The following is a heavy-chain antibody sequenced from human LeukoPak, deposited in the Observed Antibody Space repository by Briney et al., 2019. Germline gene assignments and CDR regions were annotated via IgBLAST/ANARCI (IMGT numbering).Heavy chain of an antibody. Sequence: SVKVSCKASGGTFSSYAISWVRQAPGQGLEWMGRIIPILGIANYAQKFQGRVTITADKSTSTAYMELSSLRSEDTAVYYCARDLISGDWTWDIWGQGTMVTVSS. CDR2: IIPILGIA. D-gene: IGHD2-21*02. CDR3: ARDLISGDWTWDI. J-gene: IGHJ3*02. V-gene: IGHV1-69*04. CDR1: GGTFSSYA.